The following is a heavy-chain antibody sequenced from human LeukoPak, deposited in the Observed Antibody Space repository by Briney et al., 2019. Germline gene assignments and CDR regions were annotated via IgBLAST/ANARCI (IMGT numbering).Heavy chain of an antibody. CDR1: GGSISSSSYY. V-gene: IGHV4-39*01. CDR2: ISYSGTT. J-gene: IGHJ2*01. D-gene: IGHD3-22*01. CDR3: IPYYYDTNRGWYFDL. Sequence: PSETLSLTCTVSGGSISSSSYYWGWIRQPPGMGLGWIGSISYSGTTFYHPSLRSRVTISVDTSKSQFSLRLNSVTAADTAVYYCIPYYYDTNRGWYFDLWGRGTLVTVSS.